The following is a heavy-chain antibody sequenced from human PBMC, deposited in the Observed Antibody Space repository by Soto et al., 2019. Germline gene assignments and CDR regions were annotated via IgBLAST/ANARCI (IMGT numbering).Heavy chain of an antibody. CDR1: GFTFSDYA. D-gene: IGHD3-3*01. CDR2: ISTGGGTT. Sequence: EVQLLESGGGLVQSGGSLRLSCVASGFTFSDYAMSWVRQAPGKGLDWVSSISTGGGTTYYADSVKGRFTVSRDNSKNALNLQTNSLRAEDTAVYYCVRGWRDVDYWGQGTLVTVSS. CDR3: VRGWRDVDY. V-gene: IGHV3-23*01. J-gene: IGHJ4*02.